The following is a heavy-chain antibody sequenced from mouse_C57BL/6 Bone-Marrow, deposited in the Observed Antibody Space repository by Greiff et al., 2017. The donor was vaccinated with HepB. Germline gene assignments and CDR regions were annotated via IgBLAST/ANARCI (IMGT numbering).Heavy chain of an antibody. J-gene: IGHJ2*01. CDR3: ASYYYGSSYFDY. CDR1: GYTFTSYW. Sequence: QVQLQQSGAELVKPGASVKMSCKASGYTFTSYWITWVKQRPGQGLEWIGDIYPGSGSTNYNEKFKSKATLTVDTSSSTAYMQLSSLTSEDSAVYYCASYYYGSSYFDYWGQGTTLTVSS. CDR2: IYPGSGST. V-gene: IGHV1-55*01. D-gene: IGHD1-1*01.